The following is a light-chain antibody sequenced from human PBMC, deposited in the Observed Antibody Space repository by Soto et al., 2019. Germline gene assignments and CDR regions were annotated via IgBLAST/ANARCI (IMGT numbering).Light chain of an antibody. CDR1: QSVGTL. Sequence: EIVLTQSPATLSLSPGERATLACRASQSVGTLLSWYQHNPGQAPRLLIYDASNRATGVPARFSGSGSGTDFTRTISSLEPEDCAVYYCEQRSNWPPALTFGGGTNVEIK. CDR2: DAS. J-gene: IGKJ4*01. CDR3: EQRSNWPPALT. V-gene: IGKV3-11*01.